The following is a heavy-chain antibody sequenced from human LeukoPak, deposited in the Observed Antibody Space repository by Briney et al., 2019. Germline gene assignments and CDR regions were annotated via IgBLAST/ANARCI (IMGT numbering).Heavy chain of an antibody. V-gene: IGHV3-33*05. CDR2: ISYDGSNK. J-gene: IGHJ4*02. CDR3: AKHDTMVRGAKAPFDY. D-gene: IGHD3-10*01. Sequence: GGSLRLSCAASGFTFSSYGMHWVRQAPGKGLEWVAVISYDGSNKYYADSVKGRFTISRDNSKNTLYLQMNSLRAEDTAVYYCAKHDTMVRGAKAPFDYWGQGTLVTVSS. CDR1: GFTFSSYG.